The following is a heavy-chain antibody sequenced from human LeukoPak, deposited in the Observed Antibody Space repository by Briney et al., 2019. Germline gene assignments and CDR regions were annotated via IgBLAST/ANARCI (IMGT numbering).Heavy chain of an antibody. Sequence: ASVRVSCKACGYSFTRNYIHWVRQAPGQRLESVGWINPNRGSTEFALKFHGGVTMPRDTSISPAYMELGRVRSDDTAVYYGARDGAPSASWNSPDNWFDPWGEGSLVTV. D-gene: IGHD1/OR15-1a*01. CDR1: GYSFTRNY. CDR3: ARDGAPSASWNSPDNWFDP. V-gene: IGHV1-2*02. CDR2: INPNRGST. J-gene: IGHJ5*02.